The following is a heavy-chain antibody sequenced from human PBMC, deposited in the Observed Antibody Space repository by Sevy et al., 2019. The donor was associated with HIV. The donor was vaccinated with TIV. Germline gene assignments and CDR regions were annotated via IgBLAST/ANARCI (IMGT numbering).Heavy chain of an antibody. V-gene: IGHV3-23*01. Sequence: GGSLRLSCAASGFTFSKYSMSWVRQAPGKGLEWVSTLSFGCGRINYADSVKGRFTISRDDSKNTLYLQMNSLRADDTAGYYCAREGCTKPHDYWGQGTLVTVSS. CDR3: AREGCTKPHDY. CDR2: LSFGCGRI. D-gene: IGHD2-8*01. J-gene: IGHJ4*02. CDR1: GFTFSKYS.